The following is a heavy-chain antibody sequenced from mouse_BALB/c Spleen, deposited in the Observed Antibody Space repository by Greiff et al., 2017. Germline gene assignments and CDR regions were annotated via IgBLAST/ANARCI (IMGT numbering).Heavy chain of an antibody. CDR2: ISSGGSYT. CDR1: GFTFSSYG. J-gene: IGHJ4*01. Sequence: EVKLMESGGGLVKPGGSLKLSCAASGFTFSSYGMSWVRQTPDKRLEWVATISSGGSYTYYPDSVKGRFTISRDNAKNTLYLQMSSLKSEDTAMYYCARHEDYDGYYYAMDYWGQGTSVTVSS. D-gene: IGHD2-3*01. CDR3: ARHEDYDGYYYAMDY. V-gene: IGHV5-6*03.